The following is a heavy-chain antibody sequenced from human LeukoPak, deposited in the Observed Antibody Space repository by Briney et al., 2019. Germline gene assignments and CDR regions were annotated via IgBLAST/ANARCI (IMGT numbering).Heavy chain of an antibody. D-gene: IGHD1-1*01. Sequence: ASVKVSCKASGYTFTGYHMHWVRQAPGQGLEWMGWISAYNGNTNYAQKLQGRVTMTTDTSTSTAYMELRSLRSDDTAVYYCAREDPGTGVPFDYWGQGTLVTVSS. J-gene: IGHJ4*02. V-gene: IGHV1-18*04. CDR2: ISAYNGNT. CDR1: GYTFTGYH. CDR3: AREDPGTGVPFDY.